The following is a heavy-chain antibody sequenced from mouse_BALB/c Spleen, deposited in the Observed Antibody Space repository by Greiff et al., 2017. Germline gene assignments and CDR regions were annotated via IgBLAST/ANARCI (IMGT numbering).Heavy chain of an antibody. V-gene: IGHV14-3*02. CDR1: GFNIKDTY. CDR3: AEGDYGYAMDY. CDR2: IDPANGNT. Sequence: EVKLQESGAELVKPGASVKLSCTASGFNIKDTYMHWVKQRPEQGLEWIGRIDPANGNTKYDPKFQGKATITADTSSNTAYLQLSSLTPEDTAVYYCAEGDYGYAMDYWGQGTSVTVSS. J-gene: IGHJ4*01. D-gene: IGHD2-4*01.